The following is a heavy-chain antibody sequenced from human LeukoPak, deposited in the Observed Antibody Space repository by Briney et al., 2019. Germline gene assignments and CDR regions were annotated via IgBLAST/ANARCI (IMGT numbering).Heavy chain of an antibody. CDR3: AREAVLLLWFGELSHDFDY. CDR2: IHYDGSDK. V-gene: IGHV3-30*02. D-gene: IGHD3-10*01. Sequence: GGSLRLSCAASGFTFSRHGMHWVRQAPGKGLEWVAFIHYDGSDKYYVDSVKGRFTISRDNSKNALYLQMNSLRAEDTAVYYCAREAVLLLWFGELSHDFDYWGQGTLVTVSS. CDR1: GFTFSRHG. J-gene: IGHJ4*02.